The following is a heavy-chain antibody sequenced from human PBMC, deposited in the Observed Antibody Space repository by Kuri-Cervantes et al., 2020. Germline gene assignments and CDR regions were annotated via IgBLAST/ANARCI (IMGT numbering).Heavy chain of an antibody. D-gene: IGHD3-16*02. CDR3: ARDPSSYDYVWGSYRTWPLGG. CDR2: IIPIFGTA. Sequence: SVKVSCKASGGTFSSYAISWVRQAPGQGLEWMGGIIPIFGTANYAQKFQGRVTITADESTSTAYMELSSLRSDDTAVYYCARDPSSYDYVWGSYRTWPLGGWGQGTLVTVSS. V-gene: IGHV1-69*13. J-gene: IGHJ4*02. CDR1: GGTFSSYA.